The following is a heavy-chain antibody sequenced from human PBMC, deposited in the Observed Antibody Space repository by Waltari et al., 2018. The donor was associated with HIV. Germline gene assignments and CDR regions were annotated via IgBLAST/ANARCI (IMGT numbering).Heavy chain of an antibody. CDR2: INPNNGGT. J-gene: IGHJ4*02. Sequence: QVQLVQSGAEVKKPGASVKVSCKGSGYTFTGYSIHRVRQAPGQGLEWMGWINPNNGGTNYAQKFQDRVTMTRDTSISTAYMELSRLRSDDTAVYYCARNLDGDYVLAYWGQGILVTVSS. V-gene: IGHV1-2*02. D-gene: IGHD4-17*01. CDR3: ARNLDGDYVLAY. CDR1: GYTFTGYS.